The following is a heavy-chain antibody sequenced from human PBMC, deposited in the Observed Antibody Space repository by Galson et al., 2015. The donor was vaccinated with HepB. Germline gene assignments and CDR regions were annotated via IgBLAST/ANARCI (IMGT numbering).Heavy chain of an antibody. V-gene: IGHV4-61*01. CDR1: GGSVSSGRYY. D-gene: IGHD3-16*01. J-gene: IGHJ6*03. CDR3: ARERKQLGELLHYYYYMDV. CDR2: IYHSGSI. Sequence: ETLSLTCNVSGGSVSSGRYYWTWIRQPPGKALEWIAYIYHSGSIDYNPFLKSRVSISLDTSKNQFPLNLTSVTAADTAVYYCARERKQLGELLHYYYYMDVWGKGTTVTVSS.